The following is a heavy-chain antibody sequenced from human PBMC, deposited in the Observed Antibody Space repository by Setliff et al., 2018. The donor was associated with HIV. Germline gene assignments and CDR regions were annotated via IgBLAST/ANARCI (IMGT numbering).Heavy chain of an antibody. J-gene: IGHJ6*02. CDR3: ARQRVTSSGYYYDGMDV. CDR1: GYSISSGYY. Sequence: SETLSLTCTVSGYSISSGYYWGWIRQPPGKGLEWIGSIYHNGGTNYNPSLKSRVTISIDPSKNQFSLRLTSVTPADTAVYYCARQRVTSSGYYYDGMDVWGQGTTVTVSS. CDR2: IYHNGGT. V-gene: IGHV4-38-2*02. D-gene: IGHD3-3*01.